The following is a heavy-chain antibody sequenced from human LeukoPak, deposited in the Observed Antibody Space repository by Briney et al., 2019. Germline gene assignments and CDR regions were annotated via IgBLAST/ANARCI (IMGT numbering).Heavy chain of an antibody. Sequence: ASVKVSCKASGYTFTSYDINWVRQATGQGLEWMGWMNPNSGNTGYAQKFQGRVTITGNTSISTAYMELSSLRSEDTAVYYCARARRYCSSTSCYSDFHYWGQGTLVTVSS. CDR1: GYTFTSYD. CDR3: ARARRYCSSTSCYSDFHY. D-gene: IGHD2-2*01. J-gene: IGHJ4*02. CDR2: MNPNSGNT. V-gene: IGHV1-8*03.